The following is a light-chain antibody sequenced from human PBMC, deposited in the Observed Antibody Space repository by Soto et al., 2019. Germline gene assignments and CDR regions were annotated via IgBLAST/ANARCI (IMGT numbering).Light chain of an antibody. Sequence: EIVMTQSPAILSVSPGERVTLSCRANQSISSNLAWYQQKPGHTPRLLIYGASTRATGIPARFSGSGSGTDFTLTISSLQPEDFAVYYCQQDYNLPPLTFGGGTKVDIK. CDR3: QQDYNLPPLT. CDR2: GAS. J-gene: IGKJ4*01. V-gene: IGKV3D-15*01. CDR1: QSISSN.